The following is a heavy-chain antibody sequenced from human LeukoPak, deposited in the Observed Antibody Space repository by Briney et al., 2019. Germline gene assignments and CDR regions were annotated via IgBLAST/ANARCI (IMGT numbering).Heavy chain of an antibody. J-gene: IGHJ5*02. CDR2: IYYSGST. V-gene: IGHV4-59*01. D-gene: IGHD3-10*01. CDR1: GGSISSYY. CDR3: ARENYYGSGSYWVDWFDP. Sequence: SETLSLTCTVSGGSISSYYWSWIRQPPGKGLEWIGYIYYSGSTNYNPSLKSRVTISVDTSKNQFSLKLSSVTAADTAVYYCARENYYGSGSYWVDWFDPWGQGTLVTVTT.